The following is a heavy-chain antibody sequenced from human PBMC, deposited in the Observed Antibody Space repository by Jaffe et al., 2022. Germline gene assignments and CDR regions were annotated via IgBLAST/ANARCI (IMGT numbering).Heavy chain of an antibody. CDR1: GGSISSYY. CDR3: ASHTTAMVTAVDY. CDR2: IYYSGST. V-gene: IGHV4-59*01. J-gene: IGHJ4*02. D-gene: IGHD5-18*01. Sequence: QVQLQESGPGLVKPSETLSLTCTVSGGSISSYYWSWIRQPPGKGLEWIGYIYYSGSTNYNPSLKSRVTISVDTSKNQFSLKLSSVTAADTAVYYCASHTTAMVTAVDYWGQGTLVTVSS.